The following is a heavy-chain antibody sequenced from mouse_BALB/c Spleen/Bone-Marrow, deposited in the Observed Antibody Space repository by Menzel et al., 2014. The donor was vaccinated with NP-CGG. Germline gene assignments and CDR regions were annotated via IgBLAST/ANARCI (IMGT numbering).Heavy chain of an antibody. CDR1: GYSFTGSF. CDR2: INPYNGDT. D-gene: IGHD1-1*01. V-gene: IGHV1-37*01. Sequence: EVHLVESGPELVKPGASVKISCKASGYSFTGSFMNWVKQSHGKSLEWIGRINPYNGDTFYNQQFKGKATLTVDKSSSRSHMELLSLTSEHSAVYYCGRVYYCGSSFFDYWGQGTTRTVSS. CDR3: GRVYYCGSSFFDY. J-gene: IGHJ2*01.